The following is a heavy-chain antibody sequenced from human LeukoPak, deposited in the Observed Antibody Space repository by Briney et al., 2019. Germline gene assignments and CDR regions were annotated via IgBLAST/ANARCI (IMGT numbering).Heavy chain of an antibody. Sequence: SETLSLTCTVSGGSISSYYWSWIRQPPGKGLEWIGYIYYSGSTNYNPSLKSRVTISVDTSKNQFSLKLSSVTAADTAVYYCARDRWRNRNDRAFDIWGQGTMVTVSS. CDR1: GGSISSYY. J-gene: IGHJ3*02. CDR2: IYYSGST. V-gene: IGHV4-59*01. CDR3: ARDRWRNRNDRAFDI. D-gene: IGHD1-20*01.